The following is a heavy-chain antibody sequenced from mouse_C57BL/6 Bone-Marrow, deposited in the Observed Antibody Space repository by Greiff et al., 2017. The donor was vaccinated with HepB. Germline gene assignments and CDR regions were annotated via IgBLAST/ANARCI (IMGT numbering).Heavy chain of an antibody. V-gene: IGHV10-3*01. CDR3: VRAMIKGLGFAY. Sequence: GGGLVQPKGSLKLSCAASGFTFNTYAMHWVRQAPGKGLEWVARIRSKSSNYATYYADSVKDRFTIARDDSQSMLYLQMNNLKTEDTAMYYCVRAMIKGLGFAYWGQGTLVTVSA. D-gene: IGHD2-4*01. J-gene: IGHJ3*01. CDR2: IRSKSSNYAT. CDR1: GFTFNTYA.